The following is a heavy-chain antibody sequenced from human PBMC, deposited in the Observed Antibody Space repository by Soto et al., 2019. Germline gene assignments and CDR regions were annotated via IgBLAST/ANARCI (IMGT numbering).Heavy chain of an antibody. Sequence: EVQLLESGGGLVQPGGSLRLSCAASGFTFSKYAVTWVRQAPGKGLEWVSPISGSGGSTYYADSVKGRFTISRDNSKNTLYLKMNSLIAEQTAVYYCAKAQGCSWYEIDYGGRGTLVTVSS. CDR1: GFTFSKYA. J-gene: IGHJ4*02. D-gene: IGHD6-13*01. CDR3: AKAQGCSWYEIDY. CDR2: ISGSGGST. V-gene: IGHV3-23*01.